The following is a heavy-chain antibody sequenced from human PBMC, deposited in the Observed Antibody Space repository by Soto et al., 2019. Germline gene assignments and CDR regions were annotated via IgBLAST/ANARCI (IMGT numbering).Heavy chain of an antibody. D-gene: IGHD3-22*01. CDR3: ARRALDPSGHYSPDNWFDS. CDR2: IDPVDSDD. Sequence: PGASLKISCQGSGYIFTKHWIAWVRQTPGKGLEWIGIIDPVDSDDRYSPSFEGQVTISVDKSNNTAFLRWDKLKTSDTATYFCARRALDPSGHYSPDNWFDSWGQGTQVTVSS. J-gene: IGHJ5*01. CDR1: GYIFTKHW. V-gene: IGHV5-51*01.